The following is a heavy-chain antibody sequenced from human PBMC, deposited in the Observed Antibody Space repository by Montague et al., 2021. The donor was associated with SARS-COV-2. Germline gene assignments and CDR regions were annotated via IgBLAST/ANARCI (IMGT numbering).Heavy chain of an antibody. CDR2: IYSGGSST. D-gene: IGHD3-22*01. CDR3: AKKVFPYDSSGYLFDY. J-gene: IGHJ4*02. CDR1: GFTFSSYA. V-gene: IGHV3-23*03. Sequence: SLRLSCAASGFTFSSYAMSWVRQAPGKGLEWVSAIYSGGSSTYYADSVKGRFTISRDNSKNTLYLQMNSLRAEDTAVYYCAKKVFPYDSSGYLFDYWGQGTLVTVSS.